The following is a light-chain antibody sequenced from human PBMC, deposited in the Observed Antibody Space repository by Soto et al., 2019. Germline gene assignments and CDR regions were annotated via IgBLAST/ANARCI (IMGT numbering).Light chain of an antibody. V-gene: IGLV1-47*01. J-gene: IGLJ1*01. CDR1: TSNIGHNY. Sequence: QSVLTQPPSASGTPGQRVTISCSGTTSNIGHNYVCWYQQLPGSTPKLLILRSDQRPSGVPDRFSGSKSGTSASLTIGGLRSEDEADYYCASWDHSLSGFVFGTGTKLTVL. CDR2: RSD. CDR3: ASWDHSLSGFV.